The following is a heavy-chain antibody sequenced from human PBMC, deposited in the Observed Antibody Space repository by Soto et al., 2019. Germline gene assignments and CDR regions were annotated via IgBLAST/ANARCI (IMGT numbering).Heavy chain of an antibody. CDR2: IYAGGNT. Sequence: GGSLRLSCTASGFTVSSNYRSWVRQAPGKGLEWVSVIYAGGNTHYADSVEDRFTISRDNSNNMLYLQMNSLRAEDTAVYYCVREKVTMIVGFYYFDYWGQGTRVTVSS. CDR3: VREKVTMIVGFYYFDY. CDR1: GFTVSSNY. D-gene: IGHD3-22*01. V-gene: IGHV3-66*01. J-gene: IGHJ4*02.